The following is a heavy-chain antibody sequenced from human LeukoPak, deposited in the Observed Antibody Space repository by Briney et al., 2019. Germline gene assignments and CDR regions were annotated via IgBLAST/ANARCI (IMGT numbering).Heavy chain of an antibody. CDR2: INWNGGNT. D-gene: IGHD3-22*01. CDR3: ARDRYSDTSDFLDY. Sequence: LPGGSLRLSCAASGFTFDYYGLTWVRLAPGKGLEWVSGINWNGGNTDYADSVKGRFTISRDNAKNSLYLQMNSLRAEDTAFYYCARDRYSDTSDFLDYWGQGTLVTVSS. J-gene: IGHJ4*02. V-gene: IGHV3-20*04. CDR1: GFTFDYYG.